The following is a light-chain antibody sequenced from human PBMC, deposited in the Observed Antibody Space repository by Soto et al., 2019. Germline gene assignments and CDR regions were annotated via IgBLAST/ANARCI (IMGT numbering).Light chain of an antibody. CDR3: QQYGSPPIT. CDR2: GAS. V-gene: IGKV3-20*01. J-gene: IGKJ5*01. CDR1: QSVSSSY. Sequence: EIVLTQSPRTLSLSPGERATLSCRASQSVSSSYLAWYQQKAGLAPSLLIYGASSSATGLPDRFSGSGARKDFTPTNSSLEHEDFAAYYCQQYGSPPITVGQGTRMEI.